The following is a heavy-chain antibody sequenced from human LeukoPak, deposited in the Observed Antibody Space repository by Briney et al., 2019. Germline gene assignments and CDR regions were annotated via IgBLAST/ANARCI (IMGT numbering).Heavy chain of an antibody. D-gene: IGHD3-10*01. CDR3: AIPHGSGSYYSWFDP. CDR1: GGSISSSSYY. V-gene: IGHV4-39*07. J-gene: IGHJ5*02. CDR2: IYYSGST. Sequence: SETLSLTCTVSGGSISSSSYYWGWIRQPPGKGLEWIGSIYYSGSTYYNPSLKSRVTISVDTSKNQFSLKLSSVTAADTAVYYCAIPHGSGSYYSWFDPWGQGTLVTVSS.